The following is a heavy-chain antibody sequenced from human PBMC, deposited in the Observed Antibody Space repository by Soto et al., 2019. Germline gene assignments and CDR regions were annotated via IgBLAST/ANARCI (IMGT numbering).Heavy chain of an antibody. CDR3: TTAALGPGGVFDY. Sequence: GGSLRLSCAASGFTFSNYGMHWVRQAPGKGLEWVGRIKSKTDGGATDYAAPVKGRFTISRDDSKNTLYLQMNSLKTEDTAVYYCTTAALGPGGVFDYWGQGTLVTVSS. J-gene: IGHJ4*02. V-gene: IGHV3-15*07. CDR2: IKSKTDGGAT. CDR1: GFTFSNYG. D-gene: IGHD2-8*02.